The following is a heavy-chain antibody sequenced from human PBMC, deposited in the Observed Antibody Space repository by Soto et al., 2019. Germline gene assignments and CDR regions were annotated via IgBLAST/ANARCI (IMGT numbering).Heavy chain of an antibody. D-gene: IGHD3-10*01. CDR3: ARVLYYGSGSYSPYGMDV. V-gene: IGHV1-69*01. CDR1: GVSFNNNG. J-gene: IGHJ6*02. Sequence: QGQLVQSGAEVKKPGSSVKVSCKTSGVSFNNNGIGWVRQAPGHGLEWMGGVSPPFRTSNYARKLQGRISITADASTGTVNMELSSLTSEDTAQYYCARVLYYGSGSYSPYGMDVWGQGTTVTVSS. CDR2: VSPPFRTS.